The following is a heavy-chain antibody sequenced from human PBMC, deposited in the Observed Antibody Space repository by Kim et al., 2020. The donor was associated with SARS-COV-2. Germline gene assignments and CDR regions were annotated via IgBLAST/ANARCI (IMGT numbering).Heavy chain of an antibody. J-gene: IGHJ4*02. V-gene: IGHV3-30*01. CDR3: ARWVSGSYTYYFDY. D-gene: IGHD1-26*01. Sequence: ADSVKGRFTISRDNSKNTLYRQMNSLRAEDTAVYYCARWVSGSYTYYFDYWGQGTLVTVSS.